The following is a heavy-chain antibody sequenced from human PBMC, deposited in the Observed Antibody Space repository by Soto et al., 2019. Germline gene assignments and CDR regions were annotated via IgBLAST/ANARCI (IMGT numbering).Heavy chain of an antibody. J-gene: IGHJ6*02. Sequence: GGSLRLSCAASGFTFSSYAMHWVRQAPGKGLEWVAVISYDGSNKYYADSVKGRFTIYRDNSKNTLYLQMNSLRAEDTAVYYCARVVVPAAIYYGMDVWGQGTTVTVSS. V-gene: IGHV3-30-3*01. D-gene: IGHD2-2*01. CDR1: GFTFSSYA. CDR3: ARVVVPAAIYYGMDV. CDR2: ISYDGSNK.